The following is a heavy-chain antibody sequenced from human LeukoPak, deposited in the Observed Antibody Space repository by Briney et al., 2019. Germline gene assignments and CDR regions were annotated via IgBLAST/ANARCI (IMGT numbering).Heavy chain of an antibody. J-gene: IGHJ5*02. D-gene: IGHD3-16*02. V-gene: IGHV3-11*01. Sequence: PGGSLRLSCAASGFTFSDYYMSWIRQAPGKGLEWVSYISSSGSTIYYADSVKGRFTISRDNAKNSLYLQMNSLRAEDTAVYYCARDTFGGVIVSYNWFDPWGQGTLVTVSS. CDR2: ISSSGSTI. CDR3: ARDTFGGVIVSYNWFDP. CDR1: GFTFSDYY.